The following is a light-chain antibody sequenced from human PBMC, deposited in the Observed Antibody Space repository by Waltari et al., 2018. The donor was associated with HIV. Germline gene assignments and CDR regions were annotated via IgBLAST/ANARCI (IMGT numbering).Light chain of an antibody. CDR1: SSDVGGYNY. V-gene: IGLV2-14*03. Sequence: QSALTQPASVSGSPGQSITVSCTGTSSDVGGYNYVSWYQQRPGKAPKLMLSDVTYRPSGVSNRFSGSKSGNTASLTISGLQAEDEADYYCISYTSSSTLVFGGGTKVTVL. CDR3: ISYTSSSTLV. J-gene: IGLJ2*01. CDR2: DVT.